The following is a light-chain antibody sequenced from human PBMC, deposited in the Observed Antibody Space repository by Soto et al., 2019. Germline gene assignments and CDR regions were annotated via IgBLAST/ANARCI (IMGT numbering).Light chain of an antibody. J-gene: IGKJ3*01. CDR2: GAS. Sequence: EIVLTQSPGTLSLSPGERATLSCRASQSVSSSYLAWYQQKPGQAPRLLIYGASSRATGIPDRFSGSGSGTEFNLTISRLEPEDFAVYYCQQYGSSPFTFCPGTKVDIK. V-gene: IGKV3-20*01. CDR3: QQYGSSPFT. CDR1: QSVSSSY.